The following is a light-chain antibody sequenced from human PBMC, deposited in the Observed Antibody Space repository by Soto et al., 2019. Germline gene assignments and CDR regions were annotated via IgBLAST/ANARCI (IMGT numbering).Light chain of an antibody. CDR2: AAS. J-gene: IGKJ2*01. CDR3: QQSYSTPYT. V-gene: IGKV1-39*01. CDR1: ESISSY. Sequence: DIQMTQSQSSLSASVGDRVTITCRASESISSYLNWYQQKPGKAPKLLIYAASSLQSGVPSRFSGSGSGTDFTLTISHLQPEDFATYYCQQSYSTPYTFGQGTKLEIK.